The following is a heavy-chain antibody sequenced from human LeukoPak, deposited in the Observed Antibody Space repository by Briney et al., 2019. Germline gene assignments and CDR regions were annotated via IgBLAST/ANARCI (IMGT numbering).Heavy chain of an antibody. D-gene: IGHD3-3*01. Sequence: ASVKVSCKASGGTFSSYAISWVRQAPGQGLEWMGGIIPIFGTANYAQKFQGRVTITADESTSTAYMELSSLRSEDTAVYYCARDHLHGFWSGYYPLDYWGQGTLVTVSS. J-gene: IGHJ4*02. CDR2: IIPIFGTA. CDR1: GGTFSSYA. V-gene: IGHV1-69*13. CDR3: ARDHLHGFWSGYYPLDY.